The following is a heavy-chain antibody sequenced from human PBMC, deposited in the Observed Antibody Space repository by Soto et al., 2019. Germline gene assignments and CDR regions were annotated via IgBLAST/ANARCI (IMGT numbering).Heavy chain of an antibody. Sequence: GGSLRLSCAASGFTFDDYAMHWVRQAPGKGLEWVSGISWNSGSIGYADSVKGRFTTSRDNAKNSLYLQMNSLGAGGTALYFCATSSGYNPRSAFDFWGQGTMVTVSS. J-gene: IGHJ3*01. CDR2: ISWNSGSI. CDR3: ATSSGYNPRSAFDF. CDR1: GFTFDDYA. D-gene: IGHD3-22*01. V-gene: IGHV3-9*01.